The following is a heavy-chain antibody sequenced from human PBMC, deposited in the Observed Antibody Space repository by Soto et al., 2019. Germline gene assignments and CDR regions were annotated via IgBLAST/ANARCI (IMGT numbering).Heavy chain of an antibody. D-gene: IGHD2-15*01. V-gene: IGHV3-23*01. CDR3: AKEAEDIVISWFDP. Sequence: PGGSLRLSCAASGFSFSSYAMSWVRQAPGKGLEWVSTISGSGGATYYADSVKGRFTISRDNSKNTVYVQMNSLGAEDTAVYYCAKEAEDIVISWFDPWGQGTLVTVSS. CDR2: ISGSGGAT. J-gene: IGHJ5*02. CDR1: GFSFSSYA.